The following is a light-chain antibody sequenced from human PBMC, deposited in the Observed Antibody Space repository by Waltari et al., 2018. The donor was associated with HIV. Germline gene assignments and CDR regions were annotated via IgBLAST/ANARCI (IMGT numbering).Light chain of an antibody. Sequence: EIALTQSPGTLSLSPGERATLSCRASQGVSTNYLAWYQKNPCQAPRLLIYGTSSRATGIPDRFSGSWSGTDVTLTISRLEPEDFAVYYCQQYGSSLLTFGGGTKVEIK. J-gene: IGKJ4*01. CDR3: QQYGSSLLT. CDR2: GTS. CDR1: QGVSTNY. V-gene: IGKV3-20*01.